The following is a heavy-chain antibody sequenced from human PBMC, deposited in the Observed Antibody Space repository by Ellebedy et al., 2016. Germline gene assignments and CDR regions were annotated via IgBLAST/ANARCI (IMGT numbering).Heavy chain of an antibody. D-gene: IGHD6-13*01. J-gene: IGHJ4*02. V-gene: IGHV3-66*02. CDR1: GFSVSSNY. Sequence: GGSLRLSCVVSGFSVSSNYLSWVRQAPGKGLEWVSVIYAGGSTYYADSVKGRFTISRDNSKNTVFLQMNSLRAEDTAVYYCAKVSKQMVIPDYWGQGTLVTVSS. CDR3: AKVSKQMVIPDY. CDR2: IYAGGST.